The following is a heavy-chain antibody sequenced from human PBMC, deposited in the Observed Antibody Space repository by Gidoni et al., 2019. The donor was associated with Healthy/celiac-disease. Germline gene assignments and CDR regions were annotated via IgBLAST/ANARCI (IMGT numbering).Heavy chain of an antibody. J-gene: IGHJ5*02. D-gene: IGHD4-17*01. CDR3: ARGLYGGNSDNWFDP. V-gene: IGHV4-34*01. CDR2: INHSGST. CDR1: GGSFSGYY. Sequence: QVQLQQWGAGLLKPSETLSLTCAVYGGSFSGYYWSWIRQPPGKGLEWIGEINHSGSTNYNPSLKSRVTISVDTSKNQFSLKLSSVTAADTAVYYCARGLYGGNSDNWFDPWGQGTLVTVSS.